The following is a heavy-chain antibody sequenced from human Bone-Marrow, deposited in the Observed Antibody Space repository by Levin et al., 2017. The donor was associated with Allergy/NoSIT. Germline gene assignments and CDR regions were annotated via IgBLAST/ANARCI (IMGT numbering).Heavy chain of an antibody. Sequence: SGGSLRLSCAGSGFSISSYWLHCVRQVPGKWPVWVARIGTDGSDTSYADSVKGRFTISRDNARNTLYLQMNSLRAEDTAVYYCTRDPVNYSRVGYYFDYWGQGVLVTVSS. J-gene: IGHJ4*02. CDR3: TRDPVNYSRVGYYFDY. D-gene: IGHD1-26*01. CDR1: GFSISSYW. CDR2: IGTDGSDT. V-gene: IGHV3-74*01.